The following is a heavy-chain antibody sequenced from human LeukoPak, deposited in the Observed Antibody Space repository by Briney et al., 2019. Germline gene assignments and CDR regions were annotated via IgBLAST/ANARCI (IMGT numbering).Heavy chain of an antibody. J-gene: IGHJ4*02. CDR1: GFTFSTYG. V-gene: IGHV3-33*01. CDR3: ARVESGSLDF. D-gene: IGHD1-26*01. CDR2: IWYDGSNK. Sequence: GGSLRLSCAASGFTFSTYGMHWVRQAPGKGLEWVAIIWYDGSNKYYADSVKGRFTISRDISKNTLHLQMNSLRADDTAVYYCARVESGSLDFWGQGTLVTVSS.